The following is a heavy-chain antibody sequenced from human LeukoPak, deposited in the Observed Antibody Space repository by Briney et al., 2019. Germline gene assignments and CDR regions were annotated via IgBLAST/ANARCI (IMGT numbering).Heavy chain of an antibody. J-gene: IGHJ6*02. CDR3: AREMATNRRFYYGMDV. CDR2: IYDSGST. V-gene: IGHV4-59*12. Sequence: SETLSLTCTVSGGSISYYYWSWIRQPPGKGLEWIGYIYDSGSTNYNPSLKSRVTISIDTSKNQFALKLSSVTAADTALYYCAREMATNRRFYYGMDVWGQGTTVTVSS. D-gene: IGHD5-24*01. CDR1: GGSISYYY.